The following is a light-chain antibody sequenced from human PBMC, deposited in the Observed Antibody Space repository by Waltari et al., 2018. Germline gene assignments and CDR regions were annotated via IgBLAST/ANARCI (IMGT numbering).Light chain of an antibody. Sequence: QSALTQPASVSGSPGQSITISCTGASSDLVGYNSVSWYQQHPGEAPKLIIYDVTHRPSGVSNHFSGSMSGNTASLTISGLQAEDEAHYYCSSYTSSSTVIFGGGTKLTVL. V-gene: IGLV2-14*03. CDR1: SSDLVGYNS. CDR2: DVT. J-gene: IGLJ2*01. CDR3: SSYTSSSTVI.